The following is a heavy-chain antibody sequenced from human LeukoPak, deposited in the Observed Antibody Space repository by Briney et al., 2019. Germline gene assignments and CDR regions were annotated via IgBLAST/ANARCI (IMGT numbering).Heavy chain of an antibody. CDR3: ARGETNWFDP. CDR1: GYTFTSYD. V-gene: IGHV1-2*02. CDR2: INPNSGGT. J-gene: IGHJ5*02. Sequence: ASVKVSCKASGYTFTSYDINWVRQATGQGLEWMGWINPNSGGTNYAQKFQGRVTMTRDTSISTAYMELSRLRSDDTAVYYCARGETNWFDPWGQGTLVTVSS.